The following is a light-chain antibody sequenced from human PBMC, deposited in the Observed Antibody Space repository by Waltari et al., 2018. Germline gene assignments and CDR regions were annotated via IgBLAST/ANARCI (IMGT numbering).Light chain of an antibody. Sequence: QSALTQPRSVSGSPGQSVTISCTGTSVGDYNFVSWYHQLPGKVPKLLIYDISKWPAGVPNRVSGSKSGNMASLTISCLQADDEADYYCCSYAGSHTNLIFGGGTRLTVL. CDR2: DIS. CDR3: CSYAGSHTNLI. J-gene: IGLJ2*01. V-gene: IGLV2-11*01. CDR1: SVGDYNF.